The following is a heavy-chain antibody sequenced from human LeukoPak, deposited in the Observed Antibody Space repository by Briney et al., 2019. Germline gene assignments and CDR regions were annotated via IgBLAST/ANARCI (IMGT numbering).Heavy chain of an antibody. D-gene: IGHD4-17*01. CDR2: IYSGGNT. CDR1: GFTVSSNS. CDR3: ANPPTVTKIRFDS. Sequence: GGSLRLSCTVSGFTVSSNSMSWVGQAPGKGLEWVSFIYSGGNTHYSDSVKGRFTISRDNSKNTLYLQMNSLRAEDTAVYYCANPPTVTKIRFDSWGQGTLVTVSS. V-gene: IGHV3-53*01. J-gene: IGHJ5*01.